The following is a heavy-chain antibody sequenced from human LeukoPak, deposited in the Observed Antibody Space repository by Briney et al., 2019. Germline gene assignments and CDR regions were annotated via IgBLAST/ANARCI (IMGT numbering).Heavy chain of an antibody. Sequence: PGGSLRLSCVASGFTFSSYWMGWVRQAPGKGLEWVANIKQDGREKNYVDSLKGRFTISRDNAKNSLYLQVNSLRAEDSAVYYCVRDPDLRRGYDGEGYWGQGTLVTVSS. CDR3: VRDPDLRRGYDGEGY. CDR2: IKQDGREK. D-gene: IGHD5-12*01. V-gene: IGHV3-7*05. CDR1: GFTFSSYW. J-gene: IGHJ4*02.